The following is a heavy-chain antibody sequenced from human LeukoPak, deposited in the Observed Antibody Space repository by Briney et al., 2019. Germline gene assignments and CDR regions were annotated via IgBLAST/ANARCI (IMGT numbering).Heavy chain of an antibody. Sequence: SETLSLTCAVYGGSFSGYYWSWIRQPPGEGLEWIGEINHSGSTNYNPSLKSRVTISVDTSKNQFSLKLSSVTAADTAVYYCARRSDDYSNYDPDPWGQGTLVTVSS. CDR2: INHSGST. D-gene: IGHD4-4*01. V-gene: IGHV4-34*01. CDR1: GGSFSGYY. J-gene: IGHJ5*02. CDR3: ARRSDDYSNYDPDP.